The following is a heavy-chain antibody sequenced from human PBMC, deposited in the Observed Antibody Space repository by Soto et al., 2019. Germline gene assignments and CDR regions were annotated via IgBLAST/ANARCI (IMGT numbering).Heavy chain of an antibody. J-gene: IGHJ6*02. CDR3: ASEANRDYGMDD. CDR2: ISSSSTTI. Sequence: EVQLVESGGGLIQPGGSLSLSCAASGFSFSSYHMNWVRQAPGKGLEWVSYISSSSTTIYYADSVKGRFTISRDNAKNSLYLQMNSLRDEDTAVYSCASEANRDYGMDDWGQGTTVTVSS. V-gene: IGHV3-48*02. CDR1: GFSFSSYH.